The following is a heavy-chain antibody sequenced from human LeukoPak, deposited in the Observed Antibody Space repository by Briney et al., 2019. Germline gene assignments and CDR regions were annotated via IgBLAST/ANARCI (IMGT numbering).Heavy chain of an antibody. CDR1: GFTLSTYR. CDR2: IKKDGSEK. Sequence: GGSLRLSSAASGFTLSTYRMTWVREAPGEGLEWVANIKKDGSEKYYVDSVKGRFTISRDNGKKLLYLQMNSLRVEDTAVYYCARDRGSSGRRGRFYNWVQGTLVTVSP. J-gene: IGHJ4*02. D-gene: IGHD6-19*01. CDR3: ARDRGSSGRRGRFYN. V-gene: IGHV3-7*01.